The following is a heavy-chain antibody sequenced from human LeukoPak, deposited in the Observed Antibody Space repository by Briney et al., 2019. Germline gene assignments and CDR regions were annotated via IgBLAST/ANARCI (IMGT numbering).Heavy chain of an antibody. J-gene: IGHJ4*02. D-gene: IGHD5-18*01. CDR1: GFTFSSYA. Sequence: SGGSLRLSCAASGFTFSSYAMHWVRQAPGKGLEWVAVISYDGSNKYYADSVKGRFTISRDNSKNTLYLQMNSLRAEDTAVYYCARAHLRYSYGYGVYWGQGTLVTVSS. V-gene: IGHV3-30*04. CDR3: ARAHLRYSYGYGVY. CDR2: ISYDGSNK.